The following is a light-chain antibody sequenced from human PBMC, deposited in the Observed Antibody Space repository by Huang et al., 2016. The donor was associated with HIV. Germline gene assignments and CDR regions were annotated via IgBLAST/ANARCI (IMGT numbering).Light chain of an antibody. Sequence: DIIMTQSPDSLAVSLGEMATLNCRSSQSVYSSSTSKDYMAWFQQKPGQPPRLLLFWASTREAGVPDRFTGSGSGKHFTLTIASLEAEDAAIYYCQQYYSSPQTFGQGTRVEVK. CDR2: WAS. J-gene: IGKJ1*01. CDR1: QSVYSSSTSKDY. V-gene: IGKV4-1*01. CDR3: QQYYSSPQT.